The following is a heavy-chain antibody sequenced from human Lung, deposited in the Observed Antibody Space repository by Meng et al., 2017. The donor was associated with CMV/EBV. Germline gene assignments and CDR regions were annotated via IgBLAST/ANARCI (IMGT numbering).Heavy chain of an antibody. J-gene: IGHJ4*02. CDR3: AREFHGTGDY. CDR1: GYSINSGYY. D-gene: IGHD1-14*01. CDR2: VYKSGTT. Sequence: SETLSLXCTVSGYSINSGYYWGRIRQPPGKRLEWIGSVYKSGTTYYKPSLKSRVTMSLETSKNPSSLQLSSVTAADTTVYYCAREFHGTGDYWGQGTLVTVSS. V-gene: IGHV4-38-2*02.